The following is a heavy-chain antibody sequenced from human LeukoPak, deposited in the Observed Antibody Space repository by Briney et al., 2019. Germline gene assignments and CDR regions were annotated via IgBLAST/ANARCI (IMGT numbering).Heavy chain of an antibody. CDR3: AKSAAAAGPYYYYGMDV. V-gene: IGHV3-23*01. CDR1: GFTFSSYA. CDR2: ISGSGGST. D-gene: IGHD6-13*01. Sequence: GGSLRLSCAASGFTFSSYAMSWVRQAPGKGLEWVSAISGSGGSTYYADSVKGRFTISRDNSKNTLYLQMNSLRAEDTAVYYCAKSAAAAGPYYYYGMDVWAQGTTVTVSS. J-gene: IGHJ6*02.